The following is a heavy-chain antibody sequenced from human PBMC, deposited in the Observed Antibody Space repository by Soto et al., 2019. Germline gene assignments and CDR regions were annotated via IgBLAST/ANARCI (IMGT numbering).Heavy chain of an antibody. CDR1: GFTVSSNY. Sequence: QPGGSLRLSCAASGFTVSSNYMSWVRQAPGKGLEWVSDINSGGSTYYADSVKGRFTISRDNSKNTLYLQMNSLRAEDTAVYYCGRDPGIVAADIGYYYGMDVWGQGTTVTVSS. V-gene: IGHV3-66*01. J-gene: IGHJ6*02. CDR2: INSGGST. D-gene: IGHD6-13*01. CDR3: GRDPGIVAADIGYYYGMDV.